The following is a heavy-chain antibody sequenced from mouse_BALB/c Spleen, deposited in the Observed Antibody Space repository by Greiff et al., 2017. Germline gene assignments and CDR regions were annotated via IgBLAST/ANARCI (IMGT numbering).Heavy chain of an antibody. J-gene: IGHJ4*01. CDR2: IWAGGST. CDR1: GFSLTSYG. V-gene: IGHV2-9*02. Sequence: VKLMESGPGLVAPSQSLSITCTVSGFSLTSYGVHWVRQPPGKGLEWLGVIWAGGSTNYNSALMSRLSISKDNSKSQVFLKMNSLQTDDTAKYYCARKDYYAMDYWGQGTSVTVSS. CDR3: ARKDYYAMDY.